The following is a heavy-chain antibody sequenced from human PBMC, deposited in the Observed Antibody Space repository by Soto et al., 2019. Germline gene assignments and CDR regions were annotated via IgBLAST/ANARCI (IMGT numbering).Heavy chain of an antibody. Sequence: QVQLQESGPGLVKPSQTLSLTCTVSGASISSGDYYWTWIRQPPGKGLEWIGSIYYSGNTYYNPTLNSRLTTSVDPSNNQFSLKLSSVTAADTAVYYCARASYDSSTYYLDYWGQGTLVTVSS. V-gene: IGHV4-30-4*01. CDR1: GASISSGDYY. CDR2: IYYSGNT. D-gene: IGHD3-22*01. J-gene: IGHJ4*02. CDR3: ARASYDSSTYYLDY.